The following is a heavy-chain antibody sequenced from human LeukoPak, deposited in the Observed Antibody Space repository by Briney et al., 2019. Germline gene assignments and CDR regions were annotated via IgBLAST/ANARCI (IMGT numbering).Heavy chain of an antibody. J-gene: IGHJ4*02. D-gene: IGHD6-19*01. CDR1: GGSITNYY. Sequence: SETLSLTCTVSGGSITNYYWGWIRQLPGKGLEWIGYIYYSGSTSYNPSLKSRVTISVDPSKNQFSLKLSSVTAADTAVYYCARYISSGLDYWGQGTLVTVSS. V-gene: IGHV4-59*08. CDR3: ARYISSGLDY. CDR2: IYYSGST.